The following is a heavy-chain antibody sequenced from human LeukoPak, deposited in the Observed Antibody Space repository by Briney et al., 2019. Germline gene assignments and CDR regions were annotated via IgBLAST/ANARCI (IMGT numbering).Heavy chain of an antibody. D-gene: IGHD3-16*01. V-gene: IGHV4-39*07. CDR2: IYYRGSS. CDR1: GGSISSSSFY. Sequence: SETLSLTCTVSGGSISSSSFYWGWIRQPPGKGLEWIGSIYYRGSSYYSPSLKSRVTISVDTSKNQFSLKLSSVTAADTAVYYCARGWGYFDYWGQGTLVTVSS. CDR3: ARGWGYFDY. J-gene: IGHJ4*02.